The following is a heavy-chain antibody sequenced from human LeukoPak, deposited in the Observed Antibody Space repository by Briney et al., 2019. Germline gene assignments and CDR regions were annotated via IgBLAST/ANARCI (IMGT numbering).Heavy chain of an antibody. CDR1: SGSISSSNW. V-gene: IGHV4-30-4*01. CDR2: IYYSGST. D-gene: IGHD6-19*01. CDR3: AREGSGWYGDTNYGMDV. Sequence: NSSETLSLTCAVSSGSISSSNWWSWIRQPPGKGLEWIGYIYYSGSTYYNPSLKSRVTISVDTSKNQFSLKLSSVTAADTAVYYCAREGSGWYGDTNYGMDVWGQGTTVTVSS. J-gene: IGHJ6*02.